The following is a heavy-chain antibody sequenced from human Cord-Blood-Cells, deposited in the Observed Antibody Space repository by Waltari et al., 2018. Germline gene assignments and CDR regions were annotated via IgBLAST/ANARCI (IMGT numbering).Heavy chain of an antibody. V-gene: IGHV3-13*01. CDR1: GFTFSSYD. Sequence: EVQLVESGGGLVQPGGSLRLSCGASGFTFSSYDMHWVRQATGKGLEWVSAIGTAGDTYYPGSVKGRFTISRENAKNSLYLQMNSLRAGDTAVYYCASSSGSYGGVAFDIWGQGTMVTVSS. CDR3: ASSSGSYGGVAFDI. J-gene: IGHJ3*02. D-gene: IGHD1-26*01. CDR2: IGTAGDT.